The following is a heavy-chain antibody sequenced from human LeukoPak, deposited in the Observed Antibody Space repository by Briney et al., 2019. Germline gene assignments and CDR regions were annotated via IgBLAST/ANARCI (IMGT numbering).Heavy chain of an antibody. J-gene: IGHJ3*02. CDR3: AKSQFGGVFDGFDI. V-gene: IGHV3-23*01. Sequence: GGSLRLSCAASGFTFSSYAMSWVRQAPGKGLEWVSAISGSGASTYYADSVKGRFTISRDNSKNTLYVQMDSLRAEDTAVYYCAKSQFGGVFDGFDIWGQGTMVTVSS. CDR2: ISGSGAST. CDR1: GFTFSSYA. D-gene: IGHD3-16*01.